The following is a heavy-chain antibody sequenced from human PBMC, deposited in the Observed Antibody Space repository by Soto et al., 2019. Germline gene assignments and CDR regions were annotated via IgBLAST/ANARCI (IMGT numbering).Heavy chain of an antibody. CDR3: AKRAVVGAARYFDD. CDR1: GFTFSGYA. Sequence: QPGGSLRLSCAASGFTFSGYAMSWVRQAPGKGLEWVSTIGTSGSNSYYPDSVKGRFTISRDNFKNTLYLQMNSLRAEDTAVYYCAKRAVVGAARYFDDWGLGTRVTVSS. J-gene: IGHJ4*02. V-gene: IGHV3-23*01. D-gene: IGHD2-15*01. CDR2: IGTSGSNS.